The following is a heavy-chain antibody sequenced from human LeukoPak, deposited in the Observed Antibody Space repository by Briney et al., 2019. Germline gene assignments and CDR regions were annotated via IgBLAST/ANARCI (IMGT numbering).Heavy chain of an antibody. D-gene: IGHD3-22*01. V-gene: IGHV3-48*03. CDR3: ARDRSYYDSSGYY. CDR1: GFTFSSYE. J-gene: IGHJ4*02. Sequence: GGSLTLSCAASGFTFSSYEMNRVRQAPGKGLEWVSYISSSGSTIYYADSVKGRFTISRDNAKNSLYLQMNSLRAEDTAVYYCARDRSYYDSSGYYRGQGTLVTVSS. CDR2: ISSSGSTI.